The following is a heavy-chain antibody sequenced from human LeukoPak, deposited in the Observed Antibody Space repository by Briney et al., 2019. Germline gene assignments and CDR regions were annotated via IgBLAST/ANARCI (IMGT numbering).Heavy chain of an antibody. V-gene: IGHV3-20*04. D-gene: IGHD6-13*01. CDR1: GFTFDDFG. Sequence: GGSLRLSCAPSGFTFDDFGMSWVRQTPGKGLEWVSGISWNGGSTGYADSVKGRFTISRDNAKNSLYLQMNSLRAEDTAVYYCARGVGYSLDSWGQGTLVTVSS. CDR2: ISWNGGST. J-gene: IGHJ4*02. CDR3: ARGVGYSLDS.